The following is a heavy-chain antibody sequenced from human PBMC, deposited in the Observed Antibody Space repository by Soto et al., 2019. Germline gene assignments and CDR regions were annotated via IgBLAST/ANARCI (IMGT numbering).Heavy chain of an antibody. V-gene: IGHV1-69*13. CDR2: IIPIFGTA. D-gene: IGHD3-22*01. CDR1: GGTFSSYA. Sequence: SVKVSCKASGGTFSSYAISWVRQAPGQGLEWMGGIIPIFGTANYAQKFQGRVTITADESTSTAYMELSSLRSEDTAVYYCAASYYYDSSGYCRHFDYWGQGTLVTVSS. CDR3: AASYYYDSSGYCRHFDY. J-gene: IGHJ4*02.